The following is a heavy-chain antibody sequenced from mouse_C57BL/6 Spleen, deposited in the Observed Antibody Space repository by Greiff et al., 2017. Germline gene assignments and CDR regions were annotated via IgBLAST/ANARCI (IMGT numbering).Heavy chain of an antibody. CDR2: IHPNSGST. D-gene: IGHD1-1*01. CDR1: GYTSTSYW. J-gene: IGHJ2*01. V-gene: IGHV1-64*01. CDR3: AKNYGSSRDY. Sequence: VQLQQPGAELVKPGASVKLSCKASGYTSTSYWMHWVKQRPGQGLEWIGMIHPNSGSTNYNEKFKSKATLTVDKSSSTAYMQLSSLTSEDSAVYYCAKNYGSSRDYWGQGTTLTVSS.